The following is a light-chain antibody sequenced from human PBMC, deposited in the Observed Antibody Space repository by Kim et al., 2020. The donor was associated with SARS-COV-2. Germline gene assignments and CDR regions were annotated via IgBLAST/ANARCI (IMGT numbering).Light chain of an antibody. CDR3: QVWDSSDYFYVV. CDR2: YNS. V-gene: IGLV3-21*01. CDR1: NIGSNH. J-gene: IGLJ2*01. Sequence: PGQTDRITCGGNNIGSNHVDWYRQKPGQAPVLVIYYNSDRPSGIPERFSGSNSGTTATLTISRVEAGDEADYYCQVWDSSDYFYVVFGGGTQLTVL.